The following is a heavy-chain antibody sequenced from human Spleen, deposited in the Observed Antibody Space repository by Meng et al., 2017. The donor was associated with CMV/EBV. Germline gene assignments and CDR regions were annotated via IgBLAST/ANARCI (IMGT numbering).Heavy chain of an antibody. CDR3: ARDFGWWELLTDY. V-gene: IGHV3-30*03. CDR2: ISYDGSNK. D-gene: IGHD1-26*01. Sequence: GGSLRLSCTVSGVSISSYYWTWIRQPPGKGLEWVAVISYDGSNKYYADSVKGRFTISRDNSKNTLYLQMNSLRAEDTAVYYCARDFGWWELLTDYWGQGTLVTVSS. CDR1: GVSISSYY. J-gene: IGHJ4*02.